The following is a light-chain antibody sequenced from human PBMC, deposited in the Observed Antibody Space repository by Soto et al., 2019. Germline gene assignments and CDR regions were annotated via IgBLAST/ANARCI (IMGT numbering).Light chain of an antibody. J-gene: IGLJ1*01. V-gene: IGLV2-11*01. CDR2: DVS. CDR3: CSYAGSSPYV. Sequence: QSVLTQPRSVSGSPGQSVTISCTRTSSDVGGYNYVSWYQQHPGKAPKLMIYDVSKRPSGVPDRFSGSKSGNTASLTISGLQAEDEADYYCCSYAGSSPYVFGTGTKLTVL. CDR1: SSDVGGYNY.